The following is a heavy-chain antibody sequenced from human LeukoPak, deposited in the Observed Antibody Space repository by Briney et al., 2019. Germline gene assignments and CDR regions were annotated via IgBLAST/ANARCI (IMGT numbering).Heavy chain of an antibody. D-gene: IGHD3-10*01. CDR1: GFTFSDYY. Sequence: GGSLRLSCAASGFTFSDYYMSWIRQAPGKGLEWVSYISSSGSTIYYADSVKGRFTISRDNAKNSLYLQMNSLRAEDTAVYYCATRYYYGSGTNWFDPWGQGTLVTVSS. CDR2: ISSSGSTI. J-gene: IGHJ5*02. V-gene: IGHV3-11*04. CDR3: ATRYYYGSGTNWFDP.